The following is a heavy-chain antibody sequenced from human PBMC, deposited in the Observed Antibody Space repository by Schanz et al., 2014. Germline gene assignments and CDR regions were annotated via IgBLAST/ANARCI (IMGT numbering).Heavy chain of an antibody. CDR2: IYSDGRT. CDR3: AKRCSSTSCSHGAFDI. CDR1: GFTVNSDY. J-gene: IGHJ3*02. V-gene: IGHV3-66*01. D-gene: IGHD2-2*01. Sequence: EVQLVESGGGLVQPGGSLRLSCAASGFTVNSDYMNWVRQAPGKGLEWVSVIYSDGRTYYGDSVKGRFTISRDNSKNTLYLQMNSLRDEDTAMYYCAKRCSSTSCSHGAFDIWGQGTMVTVSS.